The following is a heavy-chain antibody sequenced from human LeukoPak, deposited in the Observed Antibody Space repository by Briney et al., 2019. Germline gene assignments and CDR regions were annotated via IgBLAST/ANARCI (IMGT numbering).Heavy chain of an antibody. J-gene: IGHJ5*02. V-gene: IGHV1-69*05. CDR1: GGTFSSYA. Sequence: AASVKVSCKASGGTFSSYAISWVRQAPGQGLEWMGGIIPIFGTANYAQKFQGRVTITTDESTSTAYMELSSLRSEDTAVYYCAREICGMTCTSQDWFGPWGQGTLVTVSP. D-gene: IGHD3-3*01. CDR3: AREICGMTCTSQDWFGP. CDR2: IIPIFGTA.